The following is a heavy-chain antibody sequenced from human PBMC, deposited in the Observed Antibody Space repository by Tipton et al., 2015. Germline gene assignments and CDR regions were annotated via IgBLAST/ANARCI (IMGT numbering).Heavy chain of an antibody. CDR3: ACQDYDLLSRDYPAIDY. J-gene: IGHJ4*02. D-gene: IGHD3-3*01. CDR2: ISHSGST. Sequence: GLVKPSETLSLACTISTYSISRDSYWGWIRQPPGKGLEWIGAISHSGSTYYNPSLRSRVTISRDTPKNQFSLRLSSVTAADTAVYYCACQDYDLLSRDYPAIDYWGQGTLVIVSS. CDR1: TYSISRDSY. V-gene: IGHV4-38-2*02.